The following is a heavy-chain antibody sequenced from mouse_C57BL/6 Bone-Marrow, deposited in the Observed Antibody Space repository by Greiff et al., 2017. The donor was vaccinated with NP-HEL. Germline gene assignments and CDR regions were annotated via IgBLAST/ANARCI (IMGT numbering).Heavy chain of an antibody. J-gene: IGHJ4*01. V-gene: IGHV2-6-1*01. CDR3: ARHRSCGRYAMDY. CDR1: GFSLTSYG. CDR2: IWSDGST. Sequence: VKVEESGPGLVAPSQSLSLTCTVSGFSLTSYGVHWVRQPPGKGLEWLVVIWSDGSTTYNLALNSRLSISKDNSKSQVFLKMNSLQTDDTAMYYGARHRSCGRYAMDYWGQGTSVTVSS. D-gene: IGHD3-1*01.